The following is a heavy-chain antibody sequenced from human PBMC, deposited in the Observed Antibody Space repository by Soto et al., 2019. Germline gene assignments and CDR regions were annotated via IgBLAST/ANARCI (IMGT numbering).Heavy chain of an antibody. J-gene: IGHJ4*02. V-gene: IGHV3-48*03. CDR1: GFTFSSYE. CDR3: ARGNSPVNAY. Sequence: GGSLRLSCAASGFTFSSYEMNWVRQAPGKGLEWISYITSSGTTIYYADSVKGRFTISRDNAKNSLYLQMNSLRADDSAVYYCARGNSPVNAYWGQGTLVTVSS. D-gene: IGHD2-21*01. CDR2: ITSSGTTI.